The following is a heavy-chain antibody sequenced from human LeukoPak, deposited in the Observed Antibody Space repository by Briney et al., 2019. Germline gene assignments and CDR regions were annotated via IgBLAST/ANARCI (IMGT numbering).Heavy chain of an antibody. CDR3: AKDRNPYSSSWYAYWYFDL. CDR2: ISGSGGST. Sequence: GGSLRLSCAASGFTFSSYAMSWVRQAPGKGLEWVSAISGSGGSTYYADSVKGRFTISRDNSKNTLYLQMNSLRAEDTAVYYCAKDRNPYSSSWYAYWYFDLWGRGTLVTVSS. CDR1: GFTFSSYA. V-gene: IGHV3-23*01. J-gene: IGHJ2*01. D-gene: IGHD6-13*01.